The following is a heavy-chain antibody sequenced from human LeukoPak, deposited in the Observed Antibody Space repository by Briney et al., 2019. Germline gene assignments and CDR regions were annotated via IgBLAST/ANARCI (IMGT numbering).Heavy chain of an antibody. Sequence: SETLSLTCTVSDGSISSSTYYWAWIRQPPGKGLEWIGSIYYGVTTYYNPSLKSRVTISVDTSKNHFSLKLSSVTAADTAVYYCATGAAAVASWGQGTLVTVSS. CDR2: IYYGVTT. J-gene: IGHJ5*02. D-gene: IGHD6-13*01. V-gene: IGHV4-39*07. CDR3: ATGAAAVAS. CDR1: DGSISSSTYY.